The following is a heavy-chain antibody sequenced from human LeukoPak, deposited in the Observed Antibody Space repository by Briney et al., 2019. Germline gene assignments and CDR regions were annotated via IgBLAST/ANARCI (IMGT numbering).Heavy chain of an antibody. Sequence: GGSLRLSCAASGFTFSSYWMSWVRQAPGKGLEWVANIKQDGSEKYYVDSVKGRFTISKDNAKNSLYLQMDSLRAEDTAVYYCARDLSRSFSMIRGLIQHREFDFWGRGTLVTVSS. CDR1: GFTFSSYW. D-gene: IGHD3-10*01. J-gene: IGHJ4*02. V-gene: IGHV3-7*01. CDR3: ARDLSRSFSMIRGLIQHREFDF. CDR2: IKQDGSEK.